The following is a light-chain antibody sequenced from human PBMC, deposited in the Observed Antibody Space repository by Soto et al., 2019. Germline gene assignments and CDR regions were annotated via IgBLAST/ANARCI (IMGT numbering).Light chain of an antibody. V-gene: IGKV1-5*03. CDR3: QQFNNYPWT. CDR1: QSISSW. J-gene: IGKJ1*01. CDR2: KAS. Sequence: DIQMTQSPSTLSASVGDRVTITCRASQSISSWLAWYKQKPGKAPKLLIYKASSLKSGVPSRFSGSGSGSEFTLTISSLQPDDFATYYCQQFNNYPWTFGQGTKVDI.